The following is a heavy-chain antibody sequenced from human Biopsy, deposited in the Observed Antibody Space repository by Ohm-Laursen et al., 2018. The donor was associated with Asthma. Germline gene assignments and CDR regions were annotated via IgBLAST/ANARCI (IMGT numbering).Heavy chain of an antibody. J-gene: IGHJ6*02. Sequence: TLSLTCDVYPGSFSGFFWTWIRQSPGKGLEWIGESDHRGNTNTNATLKSRVTISKAKSANEFSPKMKSVTAADTAIYYCARGPEWSGLDIWGQGTTVTVSS. D-gene: IGHD3-3*01. CDR3: ARGPEWSGLDI. CDR1: PGSFSGFF. CDR2: SDHRGNT. V-gene: IGHV4-34*01.